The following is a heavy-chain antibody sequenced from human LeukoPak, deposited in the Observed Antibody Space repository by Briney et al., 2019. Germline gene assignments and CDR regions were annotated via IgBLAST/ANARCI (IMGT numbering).Heavy chain of an antibody. CDR1: GFTFSSYA. J-gene: IGHJ6*03. CDR3: ARMPGGSYYFYYYYMDV. V-gene: IGHV3-23*01. Sequence: GGSLRLSCAASGFTFSSYAMSWVRQAPGKGLEWVLAISGSGGSTYYADSVKGRFTIPRDNSENTLYLQMNSLRAEDTAVYYCARMPGGSYYFYYYYMDVWGKGTTVTVSS. CDR2: ISGSGGST. D-gene: IGHD1-26*01.